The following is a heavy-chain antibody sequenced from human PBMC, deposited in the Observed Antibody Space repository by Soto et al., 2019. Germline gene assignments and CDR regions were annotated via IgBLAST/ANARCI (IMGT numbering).Heavy chain of an antibody. J-gene: IGHJ4*02. D-gene: IGHD3-3*02. CDR1: GFTFTSAW. CDR3: TTDSILAPLFH. V-gene: IGHV3-15*01. Sequence: GSLRLSCAASGFTFTSAWMSWVRQAPGKGLEWVGRIKSKTDGGTTDYAAPVRGRFTISRDDSKNTLYVQLNSLKTEDTAVYYCTTDSILAPLFHWGQGTLVTVSS. CDR2: IKSKTDGGTT.